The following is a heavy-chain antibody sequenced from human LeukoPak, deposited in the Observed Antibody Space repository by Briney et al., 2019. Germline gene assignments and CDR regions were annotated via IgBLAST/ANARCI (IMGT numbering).Heavy chain of an antibody. J-gene: IGHJ4*02. V-gene: IGHV4-30-2*01. D-gene: IGHD3-3*01. CDR2: INHSGST. CDR1: GGSISSGGYS. CDR3: ARGRQRTKILEWLPSYVTGYFDY. Sequence: ASETLSLTCAVSGGSISSGGYSWSWIRQPPGKGLEWIGEINHSGSTNYNPSLKSRVTISVDTSKNQFSLKLSSVTAADTAVYYCARGRQRTKILEWLPSYVTGYFDYWGQGTLVTVSS.